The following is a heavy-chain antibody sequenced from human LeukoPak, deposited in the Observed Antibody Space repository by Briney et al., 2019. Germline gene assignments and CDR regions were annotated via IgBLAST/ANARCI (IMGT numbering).Heavy chain of an antibody. D-gene: IGHD6-19*01. CDR2: IWYDGSNK. CDR1: GFTFSSYG. CDR3: AKTDKQWLENYYFDY. Sequence: GGSLRLSCAASGFTFSSYGMHWVRQAPGKGLEWVAVIWYDGSNKYYADSVKGRFTISRDNSKNTLYLQMNSLRAEDTAVYYCAKTDKQWLENYYFDYWGQGTLVTVSS. J-gene: IGHJ4*02. V-gene: IGHV3-30*02.